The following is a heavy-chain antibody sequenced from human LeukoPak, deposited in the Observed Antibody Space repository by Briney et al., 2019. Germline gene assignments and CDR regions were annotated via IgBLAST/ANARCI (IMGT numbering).Heavy chain of an antibody. Sequence: GASVKVSCKASGYTFTSYGISWVRQAPGQGLEWMGWISAYNGNTNYAQKFQGRVTMTRDTSISTAYMELSRLRSDDTAVYYCARGYGYYFDYWGQGTLVTVSS. CDR3: ARGYGYYFDY. V-gene: IGHV1-18*01. CDR2: ISAYNGNT. J-gene: IGHJ4*02. CDR1: GYTFTSYG. D-gene: IGHD5-18*01.